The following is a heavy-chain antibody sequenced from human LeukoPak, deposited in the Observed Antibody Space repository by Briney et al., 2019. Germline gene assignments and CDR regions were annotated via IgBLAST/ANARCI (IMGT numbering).Heavy chain of an antibody. D-gene: IGHD1-14*01. CDR1: GFTFSSYA. CDR3: ARDRAGMTGYYYMDV. Sequence: GGSLRLSCAASGFTFSSYAMSWVRQAPGKGLEWVSVIYSGGSTYYADSVKGRFTISRDNSKNTLYLQMNSLRAEDTAVYYCARDRAGMTGYYYMDVWGKGTTVTVSS. CDR2: IYSGGST. J-gene: IGHJ6*03. V-gene: IGHV3-66*02.